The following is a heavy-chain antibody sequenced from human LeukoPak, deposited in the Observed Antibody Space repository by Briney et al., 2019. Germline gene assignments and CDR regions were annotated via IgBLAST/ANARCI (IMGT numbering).Heavy chain of an antibody. CDR3: AKSPAGSSWPSIDY. CDR2: ISGSGGST. Sequence: GGSLRLSCAASGFTFSGYAMSWVRQTPGKGLECVAPISGSGGSTYYADSVRGRFTVPRDNSKNMLYLQMNSLRVEDTAVYYCAKSPAGSSWPSIDYWGQGTLVAVSS. CDR1: GFTFSGYA. J-gene: IGHJ4*02. V-gene: IGHV3-23*01. D-gene: IGHD6-13*01.